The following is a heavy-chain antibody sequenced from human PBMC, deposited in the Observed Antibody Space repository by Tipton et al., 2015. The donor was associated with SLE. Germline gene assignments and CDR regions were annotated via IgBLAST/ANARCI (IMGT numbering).Heavy chain of an antibody. CDR2: IYYSGST. D-gene: IGHD6-19*01. J-gene: IGHJ4*02. CDR1: GGSISSYY. Sequence: TLSLTCTVSGGSISSYYWSWIRQPPGKGLEWIGYIYYSGSTNYNPSLKSRVTISVDTSKNQFSLKLSSVTAADTAMYYCARVGGGYSSGWYDYWGQGTLVTVS. CDR3: ARVGGGYSSGWYDY. V-gene: IGHV4-59*01.